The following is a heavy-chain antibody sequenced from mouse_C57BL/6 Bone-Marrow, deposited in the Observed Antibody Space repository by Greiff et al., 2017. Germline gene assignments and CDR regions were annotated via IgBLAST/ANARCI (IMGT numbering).Heavy chain of an antibody. CDR3: TRCRRRYYYAMDY. V-gene: IGHV1-15*01. Sequence: VQLQQSGAELVRPGASVTLSCKASGYTFTDYEMHWVQQTPVHGLEWIGAIDPETGGTAYNQKFKGKAILTADKSSSTAYMELRRLTSEDSAVYYCTRCRRRYYYAMDYWGQGTSVTVSS. CDR1: GYTFTDYE. J-gene: IGHJ4*01. CDR2: IDPETGGT.